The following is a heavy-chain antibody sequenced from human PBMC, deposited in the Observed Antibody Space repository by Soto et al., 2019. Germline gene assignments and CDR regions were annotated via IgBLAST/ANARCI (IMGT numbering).Heavy chain of an antibody. D-gene: IGHD4-17*01. J-gene: IGHJ1*01. CDR3: ATARGTYGAEYFKH. CDR1: GFTFANAW. Sequence: KPGGSLTLSCAASGFTFANAWMAWARQAPGEGREWVGRGKRKTDGGIANYAAAVKGRVAISRDDSKNTLSQGMTSLKNEHTAGYYCATARGTYGAEYFKHWGPGALVTVSS. CDR2: GKRKTDGGIA. V-gene: IGHV3-15*01.